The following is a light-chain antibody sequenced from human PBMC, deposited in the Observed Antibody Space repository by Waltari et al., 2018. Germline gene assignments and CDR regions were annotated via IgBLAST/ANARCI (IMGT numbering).Light chain of an antibody. CDR3: QQRTNWPPGYT. V-gene: IGKV3-11*01. J-gene: IGKJ2*01. CDR2: DAS. Sequence: EIVFTQSPATLSLSPGETATLSCRASQSVRHYLGWYQQKPGQAPRLLIYDASKRATGIPARFSGSGSGTDFTLTISSLEPEDFAVYYCQQRTNWPPGYTFGQGTNLQIK. CDR1: QSVRHY.